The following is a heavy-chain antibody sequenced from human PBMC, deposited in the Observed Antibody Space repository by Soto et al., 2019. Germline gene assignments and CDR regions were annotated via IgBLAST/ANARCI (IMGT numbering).Heavy chain of an antibody. D-gene: IGHD3-10*01. CDR1: GGTFSSYT. Sequence: QVQLVQSGAEVKKPGSSVKVSCKASGGTFSSYTISWVRQAPGQGLEWMGRIIPILGIANYAQKFQGRVXIXAXXATSTAEMELSSLRSEDTAVYYCARTPGEGVLFEYWGQGTLVTVSS. CDR2: IIPILGIA. V-gene: IGHV1-69*02. CDR3: ARTPGEGVLFEY. J-gene: IGHJ4*02.